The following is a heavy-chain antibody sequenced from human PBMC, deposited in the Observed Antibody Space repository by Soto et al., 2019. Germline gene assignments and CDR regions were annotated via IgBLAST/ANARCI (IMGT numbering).Heavy chain of an antibody. V-gene: IGHV3-23*01. CDR1: GFTFSSYA. Sequence: GGSLRLSCAASGFTFSSYAMSWVRQAPGKGLEWVSAISGSGGSTYYADSVKGRFTISRDNSKNTLYLQMNSLRAEDAAVYYCAKGRKYSSSWHDWGQGTLVTVSS. D-gene: IGHD6-13*01. J-gene: IGHJ4*02. CDR3: AKGRKYSSSWHD. CDR2: ISGSGGST.